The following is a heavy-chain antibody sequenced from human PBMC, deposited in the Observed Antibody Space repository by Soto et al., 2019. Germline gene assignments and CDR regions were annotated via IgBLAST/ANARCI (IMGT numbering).Heavy chain of an antibody. D-gene: IGHD2-15*01. V-gene: IGHV1-69*04. CDR3: ARDPRRTSLCSGGSCYTGHYYYMDV. J-gene: IGHJ6*03. CDR1: GGTFSSYT. Sequence: ASVKLSCKASGGTFSSYTISLVRQAPGQGLEWMGRIIPILGIANYAQKFQGRVTITADKSTSTAYMELSSLRSEDTAVYHCARDPRRTSLCSGGSCYTGHYYYMDVWGKGTTVTVSS. CDR2: IIPILGIA.